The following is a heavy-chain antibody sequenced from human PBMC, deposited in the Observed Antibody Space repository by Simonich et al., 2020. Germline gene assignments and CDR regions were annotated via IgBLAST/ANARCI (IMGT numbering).Heavy chain of an antibody. CDR2: ISYDGSNK. V-gene: IGHV3-30*07. Sequence: QVQLVESGGGVVQPGRSLRLSCAASGFTFSSYAMHWVRQAPGKGLELGAGISYDGSNKYYADSVKGRFTISRDNSKNTLYLQMNSLRAEDTAVYYCAREGAGNDAFDIWGQGTMVTVSS. CDR3: AREGAGNDAFDI. CDR1: GFTFSSYA. J-gene: IGHJ3*02. D-gene: IGHD1-26*01.